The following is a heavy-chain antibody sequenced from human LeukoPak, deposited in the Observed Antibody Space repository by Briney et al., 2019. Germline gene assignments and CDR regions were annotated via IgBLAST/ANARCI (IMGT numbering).Heavy chain of an antibody. J-gene: IGHJ4*02. CDR3: AREGPSVTPYY. V-gene: IGHV3-7*01. CDR2: IKQDGSEK. CDR1: GFNFGSNW. D-gene: IGHD4-17*01. Sequence: SGGSLRLSCAASGFNFGSNWWSWVRQAPGKGLEWVANIKQDGSEKYYVDSVKGRFTIARDNAKNSLYLQMNSLRAEDTAVYYCAREGPSVTPYYWGQGTLVTVSS.